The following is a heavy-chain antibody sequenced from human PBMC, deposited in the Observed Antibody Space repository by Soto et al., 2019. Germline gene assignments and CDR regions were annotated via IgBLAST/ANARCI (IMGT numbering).Heavy chain of an antibody. CDR3: ARGGHVVVVTAALDY. V-gene: IGHV1-46*01. CDR2: VNPSGGHT. Sequence: QVQLMQSGAEVKKPGASVKVSCKASGDTFTDYYIHWVRQAPGQGLEWMGTVNPSGGHTTYAQHFLGRVTMTRDTSTSPLYMELTSLTSDDTAVYYCARGGHVVVVTAALDYWGQGTLVPVSS. J-gene: IGHJ4*02. D-gene: IGHD2-21*02. CDR1: GDTFTDYY.